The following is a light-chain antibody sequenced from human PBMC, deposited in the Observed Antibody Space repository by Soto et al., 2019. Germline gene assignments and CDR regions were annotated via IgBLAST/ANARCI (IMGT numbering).Light chain of an antibody. CDR3: SSYSSSSSV. CDR2: DVG. J-gene: IGLJ1*01. CDR1: SSDLGGYNF. V-gene: IGLV2-14*03. Sequence: QSALTQPASVSGSPGQSVTISCTGTSSDLGGYNFVSWYQHHPGKAPKLMIYDVGNRHSRVSVRFSGTKSGNTASLTISGLQAEDEADYYCSSYSSSSSVFGTGTKLAAL.